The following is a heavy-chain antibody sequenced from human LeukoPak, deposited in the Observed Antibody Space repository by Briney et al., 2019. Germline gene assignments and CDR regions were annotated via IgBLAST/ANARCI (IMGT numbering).Heavy chain of an antibody. CDR3: ARDTPTYYYDSSGYSS. V-gene: IGHV3-21*01. J-gene: IGHJ4*02. CDR1: GFTFSSYS. CDR2: ISSSSSYI. D-gene: IGHD3-22*01. Sequence: PGGSLRLSCAASGFTFSSYSRNWVRQAPGKGLEWVSSISSSSSYIYYADSVKGRFTISRDNAKNSLYLQMNSLRAEDTAVYYCARDTPTYYYDSSGYSSWGQGTLVTVSS.